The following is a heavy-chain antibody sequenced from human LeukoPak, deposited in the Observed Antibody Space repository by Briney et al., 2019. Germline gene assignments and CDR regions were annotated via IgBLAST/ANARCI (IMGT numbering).Heavy chain of an antibody. CDR2: ISIGGDTT. CDR3: RRRHYYSYYMDV. J-gene: IGHJ6*03. CDR1: GFTFSSHG. Sequence: GGSLRLSCAASGFTFSSHGMCWVRQAPGRGLEWVSSISIGGDTTYSDSVKGRFTISRDNSKNTLYLQLDSLRAEDTAVYYCRRRHYYSYYMDVWGKGTTVTVSS. V-gene: IGHV3-23*01.